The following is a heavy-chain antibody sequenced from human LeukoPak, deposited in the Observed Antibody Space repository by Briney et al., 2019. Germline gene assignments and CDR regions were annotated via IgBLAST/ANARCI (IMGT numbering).Heavy chain of an antibody. D-gene: IGHD2-21*01. V-gene: IGHV3-11*04. Sequence: PGGSLRLSCAASGFTFSDYYMSWIRQAPGKGLEWVSYMSSSASTIYYADSVKGRFTISRDNAKNSLYLQMNSLRAEDTAVYYCARGALVKLLAEYYFDYWGQGTLVTVSS. CDR1: GFTFSDYY. CDR2: MSSSASTI. J-gene: IGHJ4*02. CDR3: ARGALVKLLAEYYFDY.